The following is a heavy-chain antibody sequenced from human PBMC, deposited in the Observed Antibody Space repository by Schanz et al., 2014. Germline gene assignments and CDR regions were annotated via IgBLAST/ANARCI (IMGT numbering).Heavy chain of an antibody. Sequence: QVQLVESGGTLVKPGGSLRLSCVVSGFTFSDYYMSWIRQAPGKGLEWVSYISSSSIYTNYADSVKGRFTISRDNANTSLSLQMNSLRAEDTAVYYCAREGEWGYDPPRHWGQGTLVTVSS. CDR2: ISSSSIYT. D-gene: IGHD5-12*01. CDR3: AREGEWGYDPPRH. J-gene: IGHJ4*02. CDR1: GFTFSDYY. V-gene: IGHV3-11*06.